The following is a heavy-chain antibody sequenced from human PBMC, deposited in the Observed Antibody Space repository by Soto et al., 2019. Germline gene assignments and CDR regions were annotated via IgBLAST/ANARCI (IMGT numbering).Heavy chain of an antibody. Sequence: SETLSLTCAVYGGSFSGYYWSWIRQPPGKGLEWIGEINHSGSTNYNPSLKSRVTISVDTSKNHFSLKLSSVTAADTAVYYCARGAQRGSGSYPAANWFDPWGQGTLVTVSS. J-gene: IGHJ5*02. CDR3: ARGAQRGSGSYPAANWFDP. CDR1: GGSFSGYY. V-gene: IGHV4-34*01. CDR2: INHSGST. D-gene: IGHD3-10*01.